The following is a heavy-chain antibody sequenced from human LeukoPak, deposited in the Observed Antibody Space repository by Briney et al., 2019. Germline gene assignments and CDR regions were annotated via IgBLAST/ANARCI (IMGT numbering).Heavy chain of an antibody. CDR2: INHSGSA. CDR3: ARLRELWYFDL. J-gene: IGHJ2*01. Sequence: PSETLSLTCAVYGVSFSGYYWSWIRQPPGKGLEWIGEINHSGSANYNPSLKSRVTISVDTSKNQFSLKLSSVTAADTAVYYCARLRELWYFDLWGRGTLVTVSS. V-gene: IGHV4-34*01. CDR1: GVSFSGYY. D-gene: IGHD1-7*01.